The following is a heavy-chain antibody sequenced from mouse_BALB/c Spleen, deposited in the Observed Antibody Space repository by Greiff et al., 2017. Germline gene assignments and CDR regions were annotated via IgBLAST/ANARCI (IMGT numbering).Heavy chain of an antibody. CDR1: GYSITSGYY. V-gene: IGHV3-6*02. D-gene: IGHD2-1*01. Sequence: EVQLQQSGPGLVKPSQSLSLTCSVTGYSITSGYYWNWIRQFPGNKLEWMGYISYDGSNNYNPSLKNRISITRDTSKNQFCLKLNSVTTEDTATYYCAREDYGNSFDYWGQGTTLTVSS. J-gene: IGHJ2*01. CDR3: AREDYGNSFDY. CDR2: ISYDGSN.